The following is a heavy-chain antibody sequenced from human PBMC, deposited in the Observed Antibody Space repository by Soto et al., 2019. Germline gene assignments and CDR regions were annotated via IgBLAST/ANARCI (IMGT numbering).Heavy chain of an antibody. Sequence: GGSLRLSCTASGFTFGDYAMSWFRQAPGKGLEWVGVIRSKGFGEATEYAASVKGRFTISRDDSKSIAYLQMNSLKTEDTAVYYCTRRRGVFSYYMDVWGEGTTVTVSS. D-gene: IGHD1-26*01. V-gene: IGHV3-49*03. J-gene: IGHJ6*03. CDR2: IRSKGFGEAT. CDR1: GFTFGDYA. CDR3: TRRRGVFSYYMDV.